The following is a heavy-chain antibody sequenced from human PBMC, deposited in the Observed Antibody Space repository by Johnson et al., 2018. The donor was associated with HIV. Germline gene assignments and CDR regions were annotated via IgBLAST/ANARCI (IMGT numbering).Heavy chain of an antibody. CDR2: IRYDGSNK. CDR3: AKDRTAMVLFDI. V-gene: IGHV3-30*02. D-gene: IGHD5-18*01. Sequence: VHLVESGGGLVQPGGSLRLSCAASGFTFSSYGMHWVRQAPGKGLEWVAFIRYDGSNKYYADSVKGRFTISRDNSKNTLYLQMNSLRAEDTAVYYCAKDRTAMVLFDIWGQGTMVTVSS. CDR1: GFTFSSYG. J-gene: IGHJ3*02.